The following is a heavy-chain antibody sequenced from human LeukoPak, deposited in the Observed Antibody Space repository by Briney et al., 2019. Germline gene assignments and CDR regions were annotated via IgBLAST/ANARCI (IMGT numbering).Heavy chain of an antibody. Sequence: LGESLKISCKGSGYSFTSYWIGWVRQMPGKGLEWMGIIYPGDSDTRYSPSFQGQVTISADKSISPAYLQWSSLKASDTAMYYCASQERGYGDSMTPYYFDYWGQGTLVTVSS. CDR3: ASQERGYGDSMTPYYFDY. D-gene: IGHD4-17*01. V-gene: IGHV5-51*01. J-gene: IGHJ4*02. CDR2: IYPGDSDT. CDR1: GYSFTSYW.